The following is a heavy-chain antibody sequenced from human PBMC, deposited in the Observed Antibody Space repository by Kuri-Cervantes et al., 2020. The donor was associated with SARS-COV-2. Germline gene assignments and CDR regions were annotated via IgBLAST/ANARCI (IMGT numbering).Heavy chain of an antibody. CDR3: ARRGAGSSSAAFDI. CDR2: IYYSGST. J-gene: IGHJ3*02. V-gene: IGHV4-39*07. Sequence: ESLKISCTVSGGSISSSSYYWGWIRQPPGKGLEWIGSIYYSGSTYYNPSLKSRVTISVDTSKNRFSLKLSSVTAADTAVYYCARRGAGSSSAAFDIWGQGTMVTVSS. CDR1: GGSISSSSYY. D-gene: IGHD6-6*01.